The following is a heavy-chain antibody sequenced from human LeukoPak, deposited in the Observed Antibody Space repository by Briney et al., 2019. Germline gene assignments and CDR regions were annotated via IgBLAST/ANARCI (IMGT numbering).Heavy chain of an antibody. V-gene: IGHV4-59*01. CDR2: IYYSGST. D-gene: IGHD6-19*01. CDR3: ARDQSEGSSGYYFPDC. CDR1: GGSISGDY. J-gene: IGHJ4*02. Sequence: SETLSLTCTVSGGSISGDYWSWIRQPPGKGLEWIGHIYYSGSTNYNPSLKSRVTLSIDTSKKQFYLKLSSVTAADTAVYYCARDQSEGSSGYYFPDCWGQGTLVTVSS.